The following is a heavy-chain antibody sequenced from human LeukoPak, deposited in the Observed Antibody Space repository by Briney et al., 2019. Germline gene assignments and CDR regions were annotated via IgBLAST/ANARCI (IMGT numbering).Heavy chain of an antibody. CDR2: ISYDGGNK. V-gene: IGHV3-30*18. J-gene: IGHJ4*02. D-gene: IGHD5-18*01. CDR1: GFTFSSYG. CDR3: AKSWEYSYGPKRFDY. Sequence: GRSLRLSCAASGFTFSSYGMHWVRQAPGKGLEWVAVISYDGGNKYYADSVKGRFTISRDNSKNTLYLQMNSLRAEDTAVYYCAKSWEYSYGPKRFDYWGQGTLVTVSS.